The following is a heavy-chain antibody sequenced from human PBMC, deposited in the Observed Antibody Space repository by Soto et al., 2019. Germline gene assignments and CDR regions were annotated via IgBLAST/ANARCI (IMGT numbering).Heavy chain of an antibody. CDR3: ARDRGIPGIAVAGTAPFDY. CDR2: ISAYNGNT. Sequence: SVKVSCKASGYTFTSYGISWVRQAPVQGLEWMGWISAYNGNTNYAQKLQGRVTMTTDTSTSTAYMELRSLRSDDTAVYYCARDRGIPGIAVAGTAPFDYWGQGTLVTVSS. J-gene: IGHJ4*02. CDR1: GYTFTSYG. V-gene: IGHV1-18*01. D-gene: IGHD6-19*01.